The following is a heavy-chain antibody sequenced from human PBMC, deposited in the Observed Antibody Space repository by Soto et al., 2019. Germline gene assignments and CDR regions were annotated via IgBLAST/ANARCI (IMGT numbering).Heavy chain of an antibody. CDR1: GGSISSYY. CDR3: ARGSIDAFDI. CDR2: IYYSGST. J-gene: IGHJ3*02. V-gene: IGHV4-59*08. Sequence: QVQLQESGPGLVKPSETLSLTCTVSGGSISSYYWSWIRQPPGKGLEWIGYIYYSGSTNYNPSLKRRLTISVDTSKPQFSMQPSSVTAADTDVYYCARGSIDAFDIWGQGKMVTVSS.